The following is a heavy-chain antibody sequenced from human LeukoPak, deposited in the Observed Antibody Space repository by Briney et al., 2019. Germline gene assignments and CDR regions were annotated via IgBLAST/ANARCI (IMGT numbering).Heavy chain of an antibody. CDR2: IKSDGSST. V-gene: IGHV3-74*01. Sequence: GGSLRLSCAASGFTFSSHWMHWVRQFPGKGLVWVSRIKSDGSSTSYADSVKGRFTISRDNAKNTLYLQMNSLRAEDTAVYYCARSMVPLFEDWGQGTLVTVSS. J-gene: IGHJ4*02. D-gene: IGHD4/OR15-4a*01. CDR1: GFTFSSHW. CDR3: ARSMVPLFED.